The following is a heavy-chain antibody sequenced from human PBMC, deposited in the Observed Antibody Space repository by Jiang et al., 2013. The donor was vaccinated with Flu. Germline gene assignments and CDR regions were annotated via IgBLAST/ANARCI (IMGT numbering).Heavy chain of an antibody. J-gene: IGHJ6*02. CDR1: GFTFSSYA. V-gene: IGHV3-30-3*01. CDR3: AREGERITPEVYYYGMDV. Sequence: GFTFSSYAMHWVRQAPGKGLEWVAVISYDGSNKYYADSVKGRFTISRDNSKNTLYLQMNSLRAEDTAVYYCAREGERITPEVYYYGMDVWGQGTTVTVSS. D-gene: IGHD3-16*01. CDR2: ISYDGSNK.